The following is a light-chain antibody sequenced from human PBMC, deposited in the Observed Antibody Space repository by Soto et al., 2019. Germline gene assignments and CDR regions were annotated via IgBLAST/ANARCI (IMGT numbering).Light chain of an antibody. CDR1: QSVSSSF. J-gene: IGKJ5*01. V-gene: IGKV3-20*01. Sequence: EIVLAHSPGTLSLSPGESATLSCRASQSVSSSFLAWYQQKAGQAPRLLIYGASRRATGIPDRFSGSGSGTDFTLTISRLEPEDFAVYYCQQYGSSPITFGQGTRLEIK. CDR3: QQYGSSPIT. CDR2: GAS.